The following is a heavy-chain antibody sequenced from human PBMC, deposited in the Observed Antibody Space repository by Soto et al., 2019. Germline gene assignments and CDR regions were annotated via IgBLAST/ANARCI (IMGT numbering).Heavy chain of an antibody. Sequence: GGSLRLSCAASGFTFSSYGMHWVRQAPGKGLEWVAVIWYDGSNKYYADSVKGRFTISRDNSKNTLYLQMNSLRAEDTAVYYCARSSTDFWSGYYIGRYYYYYGMDVWGQGTTVTVS. D-gene: IGHD3-3*01. J-gene: IGHJ6*02. V-gene: IGHV3-33*01. CDR3: ARSSTDFWSGYYIGRYYYYYGMDV. CDR2: IWYDGSNK. CDR1: GFTFSSYG.